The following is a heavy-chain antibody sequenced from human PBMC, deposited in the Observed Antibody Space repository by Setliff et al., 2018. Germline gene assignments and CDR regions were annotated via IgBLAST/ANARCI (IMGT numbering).Heavy chain of an antibody. CDR1: GGSISSTTYY. Sequence: SSETLSLTCSVSGGSISSTTYYWDWIRQAPGKGLEWIGSISYSGSTYYNPSLESRVTISVDTSKNQFSLRLRPVTAADTAVYYCARMSGFLYMDVWGKGTTVTVSS. J-gene: IGHJ6*03. V-gene: IGHV4-39*07. CDR3: ARMSGFLYMDV. CDR2: ISYSGST. D-gene: IGHD3-3*01.